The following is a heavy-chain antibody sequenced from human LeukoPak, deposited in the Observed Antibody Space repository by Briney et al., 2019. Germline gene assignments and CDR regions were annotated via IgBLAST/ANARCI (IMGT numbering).Heavy chain of an antibody. CDR3: AGSGGSSCFLGCGFDY. D-gene: IGHD2-15*01. Sequence: GGSLRLSCAASGFTFSDYYMSWVRQAPGKGLEWVSYISTSGSNIYYADSVRGRFTISRDDAKNSLYLQMNSLRAEDTAVYYCAGSGGSSCFLGCGFDYWGQGTLVTVSS. CDR1: GFTFSDYY. CDR2: ISTSGSNI. J-gene: IGHJ4*02. V-gene: IGHV3-11*04.